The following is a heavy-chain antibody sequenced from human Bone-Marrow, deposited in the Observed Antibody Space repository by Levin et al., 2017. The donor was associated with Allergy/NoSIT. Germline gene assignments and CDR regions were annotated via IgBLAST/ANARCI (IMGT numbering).Heavy chain of an antibody. Sequence: SETLSLTCTVSGGSVRSGGYYWSWIRQPPGKGLEWIGYVSFSGTTNYNPSLKSRVIISADTSKNQFSLNLSSVTAADTAVYYCARERIVGATMFDYWGQGARVTVSS. CDR1: GGSVRSGGYY. V-gene: IGHV4-61*08. J-gene: IGHJ4*02. D-gene: IGHD1-26*01. CDR3: ARERIVGATMFDY. CDR2: VSFSGTT.